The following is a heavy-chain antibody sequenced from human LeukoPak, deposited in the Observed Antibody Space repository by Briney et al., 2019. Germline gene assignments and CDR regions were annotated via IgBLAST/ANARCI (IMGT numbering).Heavy chain of an antibody. CDR2: IYPGDSDT. D-gene: IGHD6-19*01. J-gene: IGHJ4*02. CDR3: ARPPTSSGPTEC. Sequence: GESLKISGKRSGYSFTGYWIGWVRKLPGKGLEWMGIIYPGDSDTRYSPSFQGQVTISADKSISTAYLQWSSLKASDTAMYYCARPPTSSGPTECWGQGTLVTVSS. V-gene: IGHV5-51*01. CDR1: GYSFTGYW.